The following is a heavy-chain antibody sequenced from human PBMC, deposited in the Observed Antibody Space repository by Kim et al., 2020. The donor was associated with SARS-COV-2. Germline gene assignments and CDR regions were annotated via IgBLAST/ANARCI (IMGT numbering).Heavy chain of an antibody. CDR1: GYSFTSYW. D-gene: IGHD1-26*01. J-gene: IGHJ6*02. Sequence: GESLKISCKGSGYSFTSYWIGWVRQMPGKGLEWMGIIYPGDSDTRYSPSFQGQVTISADKSISTAYLQWSSLKASDTAMYYCARRVIAYSGSYYYYYGMDVWGQGTSVTVS. V-gene: IGHV5-51*01. CDR2: IYPGDSDT. CDR3: ARRVIAYSGSYYYYYGMDV.